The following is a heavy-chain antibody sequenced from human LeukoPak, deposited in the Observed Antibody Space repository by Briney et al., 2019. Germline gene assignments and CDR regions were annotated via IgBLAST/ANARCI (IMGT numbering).Heavy chain of an antibody. CDR2: IYYSGST. CDR1: GGSISSSSYY. Sequence: SETLSLTCTVSGGSISSSSYYWGWIRQPPGKGLEWIGSIYYSGSTYYNPSLKSRVTISVDTSKNQFSLKLSSATAADTAVYYCARHRGRILRDMGFDYWGQGTLVTVSS. V-gene: IGHV4-39*01. D-gene: IGHD2-15*01. J-gene: IGHJ4*02. CDR3: ARHRGRILRDMGFDY.